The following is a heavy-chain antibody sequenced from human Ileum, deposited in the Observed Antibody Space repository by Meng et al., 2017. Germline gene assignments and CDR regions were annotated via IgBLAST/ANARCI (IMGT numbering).Heavy chain of an antibody. D-gene: IGHD6-6*01. V-gene: IGHV4-34*01. CDR2: IHHSGSI. CDR3: ARGDIAARCQH. Sequence: QPWGRRTLQPSGTPSLPRRVFGGVLNGGHCHRIPQPPGGGPEGIGEIHHSGSITYHPSLESRVTISMDTSKKQFSLKLHSVTAADTAVYYCARGDIAARCQHWGQGTLVTSPQ. CDR1: GGVLNGGH. J-gene: IGHJ1*01.